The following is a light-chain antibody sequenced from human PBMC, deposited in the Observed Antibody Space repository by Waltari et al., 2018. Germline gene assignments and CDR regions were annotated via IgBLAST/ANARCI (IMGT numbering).Light chain of an antibody. CDR2: GAS. J-gene: IGKJ4*01. V-gene: IGKV3-20*01. CDR1: QSVGGNQ. Sequence: EIVLTQSPGTLSLSPGDRATLSCGASQSVGGNQLAWYQQKPGQAPRLLIYGASAKESGIPDRFSGSGSGTDFILTISRLEPEDFAVYYCHQYGSSPFTFGGGTKVEIK. CDR3: HQYGSSPFT.